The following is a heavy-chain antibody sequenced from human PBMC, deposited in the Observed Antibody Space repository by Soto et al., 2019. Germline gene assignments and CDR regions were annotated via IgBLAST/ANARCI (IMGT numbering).Heavy chain of an antibody. D-gene: IGHD4-17*01. J-gene: IGHJ4*02. V-gene: IGHV3-48*02. CDR3: ARGGALRRTPMDN. CDR1: GFTFSSYT. Sequence: GGSLRLSCAASGFTFSSYTMSWVRQAPGKGLVWLSYIYSSGSPTYYADSVKGRFTISRDNDKSILYLQMSSLRDEDTAVYFCARGGALRRTPMDNWGQGTLVTV. CDR2: IYSSGSPT.